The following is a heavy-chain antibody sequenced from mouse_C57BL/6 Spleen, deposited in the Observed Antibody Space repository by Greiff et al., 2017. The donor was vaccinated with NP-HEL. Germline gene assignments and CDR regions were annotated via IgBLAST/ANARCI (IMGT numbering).Heavy chain of an antibody. CDR2: INPNNGGT. CDR1: GYTFTDYN. V-gene: IGHV1-18*01. D-gene: IGHD5-1*01. Sequence: VHVKQSGPELVKPGASVKIPCKASGYTFTDYNMDWVKQSHGKSLEWIGDINPNNGGTIYNQKFKGKATLTVDKSSSTAYMELRSLTSEDTAVYYWARVTYDYYAMDYWGQGTSVTVSS. CDR3: ARVTYDYYAMDY. J-gene: IGHJ4*01.